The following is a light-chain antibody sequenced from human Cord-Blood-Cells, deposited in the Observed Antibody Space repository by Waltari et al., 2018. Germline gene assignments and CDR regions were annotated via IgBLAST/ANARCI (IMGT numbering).Light chain of an antibody. J-gene: IGLJ3*02. V-gene: IGLV2-23*02. Sequence: QSALTQPASVSGSPGQSITISCTGTSSDVGSYNLVSWYQQHPGKAPKLMIYEVSKRPSGVSNRFSGSKSGNTASLTISGLQAEDEADYYCCSYAGSSTFEVFGRGTKLTVL. CDR1: SSDVGSYNL. CDR3: CSYAGSSTFEV. CDR2: EVS.